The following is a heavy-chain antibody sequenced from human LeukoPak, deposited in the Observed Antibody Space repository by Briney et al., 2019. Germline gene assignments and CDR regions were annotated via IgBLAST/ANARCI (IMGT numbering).Heavy chain of an antibody. J-gene: IGHJ4*02. CDR1: GFTFNSYS. V-gene: IGHV3-48*04. D-gene: IGHD6-13*01. Sequence: GALRPSYATSGFTFNSYSINWVRQAPGEGLGGGSYISSSGSTIYYADSVKGRFTISRDNAKNSLYLQMNSLRAEDTAVYYCASKMGAAAGLDYWGQGTLVTVSS. CDR3: ASKMGAAAGLDY. CDR2: ISSSGSTI.